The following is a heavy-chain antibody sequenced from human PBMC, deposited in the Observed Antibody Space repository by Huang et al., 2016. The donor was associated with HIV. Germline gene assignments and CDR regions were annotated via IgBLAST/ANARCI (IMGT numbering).Heavy chain of an antibody. D-gene: IGHD2-8*01. V-gene: IGHV3-21*01. CDR3: ARALPRGMVIDY. J-gene: IGHJ4*02. Sequence: EVQLVESGGGLVKPGGSLRLSCAASGFTFSSYSMNWVRQAQGKGREWVSSISSSSSYIYYADSVKGRVTISRDNAKNSLYLQMNSLRAEDTAVYYCARALPRGMVIDYWGQGTLVTVSS. CDR1: GFTFSSYS. CDR2: ISSSSSYI.